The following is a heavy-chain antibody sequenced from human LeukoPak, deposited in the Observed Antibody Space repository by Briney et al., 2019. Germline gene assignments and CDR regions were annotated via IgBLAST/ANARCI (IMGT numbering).Heavy chain of an antibody. D-gene: IGHD3-22*01. Sequence: PSETLSLTCTVSGYSISSGYYWGWIRQPPGKGLEWIGSIYHSGSTYYNPSLKSRVTISVDTSKNQFSLKLSSVTAADTAVYYCARVYEYDSSGYSLDYWGQGTLVTVSS. CDR3: ARVYEYDSSGYSLDY. CDR1: GYSISSGYY. CDR2: IYHSGST. J-gene: IGHJ4*02. V-gene: IGHV4-38-2*02.